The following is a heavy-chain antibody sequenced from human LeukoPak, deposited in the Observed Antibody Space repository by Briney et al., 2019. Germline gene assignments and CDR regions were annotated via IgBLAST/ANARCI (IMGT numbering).Heavy chain of an antibody. D-gene: IGHD3-22*01. CDR1: GFTFSSHW. J-gene: IGHJ2*01. V-gene: IGHV3-7*01. CDR3: ARDRYYYDSSGPLRWYFDL. Sequence: GGSLRLSCAASGFTFSSHWMNWVRQAPGKGLEWVAIIKQDGNDKYYVDSVKGRFTISRDNAKNSLYLQMNSLRAEDTAVYYCARDRYYYDSSGPLRWYFDLWGRGTLVTVSS. CDR2: IKQDGNDK.